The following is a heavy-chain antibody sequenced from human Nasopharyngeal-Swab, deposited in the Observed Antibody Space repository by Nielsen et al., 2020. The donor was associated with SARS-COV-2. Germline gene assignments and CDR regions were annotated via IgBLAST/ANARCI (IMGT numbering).Heavy chain of an antibody. CDR3: ARQRSHVFDI. Sequence: RQAPGKGLEWIGSICSGGTTYYNASLKSRVTISVDTSKSQFSLKLPSVTAADTAMYYCARQRSHVFDIWGQGTMVTVSS. CDR2: ICSGGTT. V-gene: IGHV4-39*01. J-gene: IGHJ3*02.